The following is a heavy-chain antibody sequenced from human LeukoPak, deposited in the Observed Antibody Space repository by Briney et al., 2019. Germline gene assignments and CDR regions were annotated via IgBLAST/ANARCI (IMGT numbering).Heavy chain of an antibody. CDR1: GFTFSSYG. Sequence: GGSLGLSCAASGFTFSSYGMHWVRQAPGKGLEWVAFIRYDGSNKYYADSVKGRFTISRDNSKNTLYLQMNSLRAEDTAVYYCARGSRFGVVERDAFDIWGLGTMVTVSS. J-gene: IGHJ3*02. CDR2: IRYDGSNK. V-gene: IGHV3-30*02. D-gene: IGHD3-3*01. CDR3: ARGSRFGVVERDAFDI.